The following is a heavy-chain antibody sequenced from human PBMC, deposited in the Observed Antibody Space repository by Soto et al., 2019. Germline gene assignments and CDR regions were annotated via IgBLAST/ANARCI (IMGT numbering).Heavy chain of an antibody. CDR2: IYHSGST. V-gene: IGHV4-30-2*01. D-gene: IGHD2-15*01. Sequence: PSETLSLTCAVSGGSISSGGYSWSWIRQPPGKGLEWIGYIYHSGSTYYKPSLKSRVTISVDRSKNQFSLKLSSVNAADTAVYYCARDCSGASCYSSWAFDIWGQGTMVTVSS. CDR1: GGSISSGGYS. CDR3: ARDCSGASCYSSWAFDI. J-gene: IGHJ3*02.